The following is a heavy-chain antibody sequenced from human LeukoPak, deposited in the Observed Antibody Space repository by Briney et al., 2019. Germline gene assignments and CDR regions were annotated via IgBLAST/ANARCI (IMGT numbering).Heavy chain of an antibody. CDR3: ARYGVSSSRSYIDY. Sequence: GGSLRLSCEASGFTFRTYAMNWVRQAPGKGLEWVSTITYDSDYIYYTDSVKGRFTIPRDNAKKSLYLQMNSLRADDTAVYYCARYGVSSSRSYIDYWGQGTLVTVSS. D-gene: IGHD2-2*01. CDR2: ITYDSDYI. J-gene: IGHJ4*02. V-gene: IGHV3-21*01. CDR1: GFTFRTYA.